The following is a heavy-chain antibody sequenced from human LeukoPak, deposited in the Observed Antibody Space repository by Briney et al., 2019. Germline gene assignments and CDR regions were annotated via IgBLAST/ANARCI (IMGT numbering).Heavy chain of an antibody. CDR2: IKQDGTEK. V-gene: IGHV3-7*01. Sequence: GGSLRHSCAASGFTFSRYWMSWVRQAPGKGLEWVANIKQDGTEKYYVDSVKGRFTVSRDNAKNSLYLQMNSLKTEDTAVYYCASGNDYWGQGTLVTVSS. J-gene: IGHJ4*02. CDR1: GFTFSRYW. CDR3: ASGNDY.